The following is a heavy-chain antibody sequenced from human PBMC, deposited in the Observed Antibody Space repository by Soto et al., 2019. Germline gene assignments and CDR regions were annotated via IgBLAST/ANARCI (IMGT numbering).Heavy chain of an antibody. CDR3: ARSKSRYDYVWGSPPDAFDI. CDR1: GGSISSYY. D-gene: IGHD3-16*01. J-gene: IGHJ3*02. Sequence: PSETLSLTCTVSGGSISSYYWSWIRQPPGKGLEWIGYIYYSGSTNYNPPLKSRVTISVDTSKNQFSLKLSSVTAADTAVYYCARSKSRYDYVWGSPPDAFDIWGQGTMVTVSS. V-gene: IGHV4-59*01. CDR2: IYYSGST.